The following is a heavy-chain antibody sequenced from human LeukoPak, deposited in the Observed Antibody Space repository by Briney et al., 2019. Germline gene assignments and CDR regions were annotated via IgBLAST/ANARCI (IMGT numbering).Heavy chain of an antibody. CDR3: AREEMSTIPRMRNYYYYMDV. CDR2: IYYSGST. Sequence: SETLSLTCPVSGGSLSSYYWSWLRQPPGKGLEWIGYIYYSGSTNYNPSLKSRVTISVDTSKNQFSLKLSSVTAADTAVYYCAREEMSTIPRMRNYYYYMDVWGKGTTVTISS. V-gene: IGHV4-59*01. CDR1: GGSLSSYY. J-gene: IGHJ6*03. D-gene: IGHD5-24*01.